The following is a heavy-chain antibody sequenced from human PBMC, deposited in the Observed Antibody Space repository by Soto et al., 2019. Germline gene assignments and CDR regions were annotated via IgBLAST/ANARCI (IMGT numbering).Heavy chain of an antibody. Sequence: QVQLQESGPGLVKPSETLSLTCTVSGGSISSYYWSWIRQPPGKGLEWIGYIYYSASTNYSPSLKNRVTISVDMSKNQFSLNLSSVTAADTAVYYCARHLPYCGGDCYSLDYWGQGTLVTVSS. V-gene: IGHV4-59*08. CDR3: ARHLPYCGGDCYSLDY. J-gene: IGHJ4*02. CDR1: GGSISSYY. D-gene: IGHD2-21*02. CDR2: IYYSAST.